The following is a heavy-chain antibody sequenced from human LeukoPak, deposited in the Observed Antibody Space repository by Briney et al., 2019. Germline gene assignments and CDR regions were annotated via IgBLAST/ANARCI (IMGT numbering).Heavy chain of an antibody. J-gene: IGHJ4*02. CDR2: ISGSGGST. CDR1: GFTFDDYA. Sequence: GGSLRLSCAASGFTFDDYAMSWVRQAPGKGLEWVSAISGSGGSTYYADSVKGRFTISRDNSKNTLYLQMNSLRAEDTAVYYCAKDQYCSGGSCYIYYFDYWGQGTLVTVSS. D-gene: IGHD2-15*01. V-gene: IGHV3-23*01. CDR3: AKDQYCSGGSCYIYYFDY.